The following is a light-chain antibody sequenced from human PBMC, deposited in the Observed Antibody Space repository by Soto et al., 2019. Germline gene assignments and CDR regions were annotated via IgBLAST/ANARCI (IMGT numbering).Light chain of an antibody. CDR1: SRSVDSYDF. V-gene: IGLV2-23*03. CDR3: CSYAGTATV. J-gene: IGLJ1*01. Sequence: QSALTQPASVSGSPGQSIIISCTGISRSVDSYDFVSWYQQHPGKAPKLIIYEGTQRPSGVSNRFSGSKSGNPASLTISGLQAEDEANYYCCSYAGTATVFGTGTKLTVL. CDR2: EGT.